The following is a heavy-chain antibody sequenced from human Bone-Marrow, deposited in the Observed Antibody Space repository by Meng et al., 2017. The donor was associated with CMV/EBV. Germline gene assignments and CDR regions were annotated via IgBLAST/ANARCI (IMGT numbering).Heavy chain of an antibody. J-gene: IGHJ6*02. CDR1: GFTFRSNA. D-gene: IGHD5-18*01. CDR2: ISGSGGST. Sequence: GESLKILCAASGFTFRSNAMSWVRQAPGKGLEWVSAISGSGGSTYYADSVKGRFTISRDNSKNTLYLQMNSLRAEDTAVYYCRVDLRGYSYGVYPNYYYYGMDVWGQGTTVTVSS. CDR3: RVDLRGYSYGVYPNYYYYGMDV. V-gene: IGHV3-23*01.